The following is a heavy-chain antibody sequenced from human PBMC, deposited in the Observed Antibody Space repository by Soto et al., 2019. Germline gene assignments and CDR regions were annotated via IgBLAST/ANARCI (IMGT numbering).Heavy chain of an antibody. CDR1: GFTFSSYV. CDR2: ISGSGGST. D-gene: IGHD3-3*01. J-gene: IGHJ4*02. Sequence: PGGSLRLSCAASGFTFSSYVMSWVRQAPGKGLEWVSAISGSGGSTYYADSVKGRFTISRDNSKNTLYLQMNSLRAEDTAVYYCAKDAKASGYYTPYYFDYWGQGTLVTVSS. V-gene: IGHV3-23*01. CDR3: AKDAKASGYYTPYYFDY.